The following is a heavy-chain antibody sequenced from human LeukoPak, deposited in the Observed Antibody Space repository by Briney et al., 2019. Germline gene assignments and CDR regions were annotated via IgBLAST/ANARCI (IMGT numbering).Heavy chain of an antibody. CDR1: GFTFSNYA. V-gene: IGHV3-23*01. D-gene: IGHD6-13*01. CDR3: AKQVWYSSSWYSDY. CDR2: ISASGGSI. J-gene: IGHJ4*02. Sequence: GGSLRLSCATSGFTFSNYAMTWVRQAPGKGLQWVSTISASGGSIYYADSVKGRFTISRDNSKNTVDLQMNSLRGDDTAVYFCAKQVWYSSSWYSDYWGQGTLVTVSS.